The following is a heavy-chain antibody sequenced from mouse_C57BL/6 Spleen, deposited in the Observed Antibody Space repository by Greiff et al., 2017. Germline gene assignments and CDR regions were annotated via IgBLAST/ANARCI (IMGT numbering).Heavy chain of an antibody. D-gene: IGHD2-4*01. CDR1: GFTFSDYY. Sequence: EVHLVESGGGLVQPGGSLKLSCAASGFTFSDYYMYWVRQTPEKRLEWVAYISNGGGSTYYPDTVKGRFTISRDNAKNTLYLQMSRLKSEDTAMYYCARDYDGLDYWGQGTTLTVSS. V-gene: IGHV5-12*01. J-gene: IGHJ2*01. CDR3: ARDYDGLDY. CDR2: ISNGGGST.